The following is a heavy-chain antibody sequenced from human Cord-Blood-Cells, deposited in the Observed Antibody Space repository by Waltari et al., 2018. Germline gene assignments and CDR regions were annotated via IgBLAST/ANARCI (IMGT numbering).Heavy chain of an antibody. CDR2: NNPNSGGT. V-gene: IGHV1-2*02. D-gene: IGHD3-3*01. CDR3: ASVVYYESFDY. Sequence: QVQLVQSGAEVKKPGASVKVSCKASGYTFTGYYMHWVRQAPGQGLEGMGWNNPNSGGTNDAQKFQGRGTMTRDTSISAAYMELSRLRSDDTAVYYCASVVYYESFDYWGQGTLVTVSS. CDR1: GYTFTGYY. J-gene: IGHJ4*02.